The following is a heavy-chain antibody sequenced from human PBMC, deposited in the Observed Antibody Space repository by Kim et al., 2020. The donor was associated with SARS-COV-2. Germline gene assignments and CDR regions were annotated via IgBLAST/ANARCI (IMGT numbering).Heavy chain of an antibody. J-gene: IGHJ4*02. Sequence: GGSLRLSCEASGFTFSSYWMSWVRQAPGKGLEWVANIKQDGSEKYYVDSVKGRFTISRDNAKNSLYLQMNSLRAEDTAAYYCARDLPYYDSSGYYLPLDYWGQGTLVTVSS. CDR1: GFTFSSYW. V-gene: IGHV3-7*01. CDR2: IKQDGSEK. CDR3: ARDLPYYDSSGYYLPLDY. D-gene: IGHD3-22*01.